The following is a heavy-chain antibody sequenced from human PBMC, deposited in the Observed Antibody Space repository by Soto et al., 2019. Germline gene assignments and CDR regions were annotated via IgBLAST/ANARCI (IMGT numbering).Heavy chain of an antibody. D-gene: IGHD6-13*01. Sequence: ASVKVSCKASGYTFTGYYMHWVRQAHGQGLEWMGWINPNSGGTNYAQKFQGWVTMTRDTSISTAYMELSRLRSDDTAVYYCARALAAADAYYFDYWGQGTLVTVSS. V-gene: IGHV1-2*04. CDR3: ARALAAADAYYFDY. CDR1: GYTFTGYY. CDR2: INPNSGGT. J-gene: IGHJ4*02.